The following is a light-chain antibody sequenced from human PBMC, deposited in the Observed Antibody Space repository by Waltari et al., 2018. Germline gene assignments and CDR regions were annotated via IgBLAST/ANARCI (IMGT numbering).Light chain of an antibody. CDR1: AFPNKY. J-gene: IGLJ1*01. CDR2: KDT. V-gene: IGLV3-25*03. CDR3: QSADTSGNYV. Sequence: SYALTQTPSVSVSPGQAARITCSGDAFPNKYAYWYQQKPGQAHVLVIYKDTQRLSGIPARFSGSTSGTTVTLTISGVQAEDEADYYCQSADTSGNYVFGPGTKVTVV.